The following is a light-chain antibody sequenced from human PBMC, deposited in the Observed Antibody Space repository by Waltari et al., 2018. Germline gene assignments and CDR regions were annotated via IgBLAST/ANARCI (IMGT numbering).Light chain of an antibody. V-gene: IGLV2-14*03. CDR2: DVS. CDR3: SSYTSSSTLV. J-gene: IGLJ3*02. Sequence: QSALTQPASVSGSPGQSITISCTGASSDVGRYNYVSWYQQYPGTAPNLFIVDVSNRPSGVSTRVSGSKSGNTASLTISGLQAEDEADYYCSSYTSSSTLVFGGGTKLTVL. CDR1: SSDVGRYNY.